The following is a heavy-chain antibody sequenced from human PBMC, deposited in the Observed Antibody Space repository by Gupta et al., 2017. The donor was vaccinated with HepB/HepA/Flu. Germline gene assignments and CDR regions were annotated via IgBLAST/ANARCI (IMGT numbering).Heavy chain of an antibody. CDR2: IYASGTT. Sequence: QVQLQESGPGLVKPSQTLSLTCTVSGGSITTDNRYWNWVRQHPGKGLEWIGYIYASGTTNYHSSLRSRVIISIATSKTQFSLRLTSVTAADTAIYYCARSSQLGIEYYFDSWGQGTLVTVS. D-gene: IGHD7-27*01. J-gene: IGHJ4*02. CDR1: GGSITTDNRY. V-gene: IGHV4-31*03. CDR3: ARSSQLGIEYYFDS.